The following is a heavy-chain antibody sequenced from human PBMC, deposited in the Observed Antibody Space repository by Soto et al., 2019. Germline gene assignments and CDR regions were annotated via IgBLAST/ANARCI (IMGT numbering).Heavy chain of an antibody. J-gene: IGHJ4*02. CDR2: ISGSGGST. D-gene: IGHD5-18*01. CDR3: AKGHSGYSYEKTPFDY. CDR1: GFTFSSYA. V-gene: IGHV3-23*01. Sequence: EVQLLESGGGLVQPGGSLRLSCAASGFTFSSYAMSWVRQAPGKGLEWVSAISGSGGSTYYADSVKGRFTISRDNSKNTLYLQMNNLKAEDTAVYYSAKGHSGYSYEKTPFDYWGQGTLVTVSS.